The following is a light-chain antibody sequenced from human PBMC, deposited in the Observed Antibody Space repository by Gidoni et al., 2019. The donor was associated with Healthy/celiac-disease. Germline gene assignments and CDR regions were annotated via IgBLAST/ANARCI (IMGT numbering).Light chain of an antibody. CDR3: QQYDNLPPLT. V-gene: IGKV1-33*01. CDR1: QDISNY. J-gene: IGKJ4*01. Sequence: DIQMTQPPSSLSASVGDRVTITCQASQDISNYLNWYQQKPGKDPKLLIYDASNLETGGPSRFSGSGSGTDFTFTISSLQPEDIATYYCQQYDNLPPLTFGGGTKVEIK. CDR2: DAS.